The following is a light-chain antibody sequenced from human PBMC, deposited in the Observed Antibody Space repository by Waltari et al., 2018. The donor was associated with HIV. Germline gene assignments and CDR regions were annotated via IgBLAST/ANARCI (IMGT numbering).Light chain of an antibody. CDR3: QAWDRGTAV. J-gene: IGLJ2*01. Sequence: SYELTQPPSVSVSPGQTASITCSGDKLGDKYTCWYQQKPGQSPVLVIYQDNKLPSGIAARFSGSTAGNTATLTISGTQAMDEADYYCQAWDRGTAVFGGGTKLTVL. CDR2: QDN. V-gene: IGLV3-1*01. CDR1: KLGDKY.